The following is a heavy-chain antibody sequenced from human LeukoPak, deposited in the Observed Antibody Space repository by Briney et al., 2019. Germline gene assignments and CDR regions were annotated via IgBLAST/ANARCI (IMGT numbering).Heavy chain of an antibody. Sequence: GGSLRLSCAASGFTFSSYAMSWVRQAPGKGLEWVSGISGSGDNTYYADSVKGRFTISRDNSKITVYLQMNSLRAEDTAVYYCAKPHYSGSGSYSREDYWGQGTLVTVSS. CDR3: AKPHYSGSGSYSREDY. CDR1: GFTFSSYA. J-gene: IGHJ4*02. V-gene: IGHV3-23*01. CDR2: ISGSGDNT. D-gene: IGHD3-10*01.